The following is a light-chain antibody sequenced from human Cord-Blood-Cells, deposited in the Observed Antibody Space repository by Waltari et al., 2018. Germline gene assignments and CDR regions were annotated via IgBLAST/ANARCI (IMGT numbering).Light chain of an antibody. Sequence: GTSSDVGGYNYVSWYQQHPGKAPKLMIYEVSKRPSGVPDRFSGSKSGNTASLTVSGLQAEDEADYYCSSYAGSNSYVFGTGTKVTVL. V-gene: IGLV2-8*01. CDR1: SSDVGGYNY. J-gene: IGLJ1*01. CDR3: SSYAGSNSYV. CDR2: EVS.